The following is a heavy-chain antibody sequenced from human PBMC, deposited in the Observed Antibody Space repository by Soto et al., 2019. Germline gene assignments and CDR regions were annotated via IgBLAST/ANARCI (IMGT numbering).Heavy chain of an antibody. CDR3: ARGLAAAGDFDY. Sequence: GGSLRLSCAASGFTFSSYAMSWVRQAPGKGLEWVSSISSSSSYIYYADSVKGRFTISRDNAKNSLYLQMNSLRAEDTAVYYCARGLAAAGDFDYWGQGTLVTVSS. CDR1: GFTFSSYA. V-gene: IGHV3-21*01. D-gene: IGHD6-13*01. J-gene: IGHJ4*02. CDR2: ISSSSSYI.